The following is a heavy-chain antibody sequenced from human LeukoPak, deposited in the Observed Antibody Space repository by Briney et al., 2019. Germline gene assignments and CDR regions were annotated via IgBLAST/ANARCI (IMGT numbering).Heavy chain of an antibody. CDR1: GGTFSGYY. CDR3: ARGGNYYDSSGYSSYFDY. Sequence: SETLSLTCAVYGGTFSGYYWSWIRQPPGKGLEWIGEINHSGSTYYNPSLKSRVTISVDTSKNQFSLKLSSVTAADTAVYYCARGGNYYDSSGYSSYFDYWGQGTLVTVSS. V-gene: IGHV4-34*01. CDR2: INHSGST. D-gene: IGHD3-22*01. J-gene: IGHJ4*02.